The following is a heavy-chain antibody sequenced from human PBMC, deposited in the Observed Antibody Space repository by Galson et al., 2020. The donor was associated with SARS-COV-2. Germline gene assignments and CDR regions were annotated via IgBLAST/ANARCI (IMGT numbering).Heavy chain of an antibody. CDR3: ALMADGYGGFDYGSSPFDY. CDR2: IDWDDDK. CDR1: GFSLTTSGMG. Sequence: SGPTLVKPTQTLPLTCTFSGFSLTTSGMGVTWIRQPPGKALEWLALIDWDDDKYYSTSLRTRLTISRDTSKNQVFLTMTNMDPVDTATYYCALMADGYGGFDYGSSPFDYWGQGTLVTVSS. J-gene: IGHJ4*02. V-gene: IGHV2-70*01. D-gene: IGHD5-12*01.